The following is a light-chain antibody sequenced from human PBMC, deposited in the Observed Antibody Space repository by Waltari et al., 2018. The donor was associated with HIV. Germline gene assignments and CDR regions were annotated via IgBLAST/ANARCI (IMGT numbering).Light chain of an antibody. CDR3: SSYTTSSTWV. CDR2: EVT. V-gene: IGLV2-18*02. CDR1: SRDMGSSIC. J-gene: IGLJ3*02. Sequence: QSTLTQPPSVSGSLGQSVTIACSGTSRDMGSSICAAWYQQPPGPAPKLIIYEVTNRPSGVAVRFSGSKSGNTASLTISGLQAEDEADYYCSSYTTSSTWVFGGGTQLTVL.